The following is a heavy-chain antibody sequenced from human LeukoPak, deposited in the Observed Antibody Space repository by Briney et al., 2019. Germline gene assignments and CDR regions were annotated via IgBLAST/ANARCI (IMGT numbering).Heavy chain of an antibody. CDR1: GGSISSYY. V-gene: IGHV4-59*01. J-gene: IGHJ3*02. Sequence: SETLSLTCTVSGGSISSYYWSWIRQPPGKGLEWIGYIYYSGSTNYNPSLKSRVTISVDTSKNQFSLKLSSVTAADTAVYYCARERVDAFDIWGQGTMVTVSS. CDR3: ARERVDAFDI. CDR2: IYYSGST.